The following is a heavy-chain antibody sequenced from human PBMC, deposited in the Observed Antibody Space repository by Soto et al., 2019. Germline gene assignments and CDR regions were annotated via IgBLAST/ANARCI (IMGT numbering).Heavy chain of an antibody. CDR3: AKATATGGGAFDI. CDR2: ILVDGRT. CDR1: GFICSSYD. D-gene: IGHD2-8*02. V-gene: IGHV3-23*01. Sequence: GXLSLSCSASGFICSSYDMSWVRQAPGKGLEWVSTILVDGRTFYVDSVKGRFTISRDSSQNTVYLQMNSLTAGDTALYYCAKATATGGGAFDICGQGTMVTVSS. J-gene: IGHJ3*02.